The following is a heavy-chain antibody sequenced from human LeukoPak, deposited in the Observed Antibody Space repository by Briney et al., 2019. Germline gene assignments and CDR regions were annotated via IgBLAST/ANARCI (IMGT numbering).Heavy chain of an antibody. V-gene: IGHV1-18*01. CDR3: AREYYYDSSGYPEYFQH. Sequence: GASVKVSCKASGYTFTSYGISWVRQAPGQGLEWMGWISAYNGNTNYAQKLQGRVTMTTDTSTSTAYMELRSLRSDDTAVYYCAREYYYDSSGYPEYFQHWGQGTLATVSS. J-gene: IGHJ1*01. CDR1: GYTFTSYG. CDR2: ISAYNGNT. D-gene: IGHD3-22*01.